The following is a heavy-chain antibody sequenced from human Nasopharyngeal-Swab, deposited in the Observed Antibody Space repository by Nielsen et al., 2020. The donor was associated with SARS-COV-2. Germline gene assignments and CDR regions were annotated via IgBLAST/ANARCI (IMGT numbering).Heavy chain of an antibody. CDR3: ARESGVSSTSPFDC. V-gene: IGHV3-33*01. CDR2: MWYDGSSE. Sequence: GGPLRLSCTASGFTFSNYDIHWLRQTPGQGLEWVAVMWYDGSSERYADPVKGRFTISRDTSKNTLYLQMNSLRAEDTAVYYCARESGVSSTSPFDCWGRGTLVTVSS. CDR1: GFTFSNYD. J-gene: IGHJ4*02. D-gene: IGHD2-2*01.